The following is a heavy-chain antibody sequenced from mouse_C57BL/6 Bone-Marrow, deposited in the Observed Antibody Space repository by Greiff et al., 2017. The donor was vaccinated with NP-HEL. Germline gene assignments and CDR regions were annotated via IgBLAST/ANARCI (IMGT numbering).Heavy chain of an antibody. CDR2: IYPGNGDT. D-gene: IGHD1-1*01. V-gene: IGHV1-12*01. J-gene: IGHJ3*01. CDR3: ARSGANYYGSSSWFAY. CDR1: GYTFTSYN. Sequence: ESGAELVRPGASVKMSCKASGYTFTSYNMHWVKQTPRQGLEWIGAIYPGNGDTSYNQKFKGKATLTVDKSSSTAYMQLSSLTSEDSAVYFCARSGANYYGSSSWFAYWGQGTLVTVSA.